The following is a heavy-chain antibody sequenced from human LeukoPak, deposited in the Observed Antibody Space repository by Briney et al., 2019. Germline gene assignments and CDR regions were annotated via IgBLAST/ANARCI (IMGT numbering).Heavy chain of an antibody. CDR2: ISSGSSYI. CDR1: GFTFSSYS. Sequence: GGSLRLSCAASGFTFSSYSMNWVRQAPGKGLEWVSSISSGSSYIYYADSVKGRFTISRDNAKNSLYLQMNSLRAEDTAVYYCARDAPHDSSGYYGPYYFDYWGQGTLVAVSS. V-gene: IGHV3-21*01. J-gene: IGHJ4*02. D-gene: IGHD3-22*01. CDR3: ARDAPHDSSGYYGPYYFDY.